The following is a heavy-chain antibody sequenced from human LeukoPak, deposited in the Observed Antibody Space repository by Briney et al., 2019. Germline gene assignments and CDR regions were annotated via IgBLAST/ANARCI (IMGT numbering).Heavy chain of an antibody. CDR2: INTDGSNT. CDR3: ARGRYSYLSMD. J-gene: IGHJ4*02. V-gene: IGHV3-74*01. D-gene: IGHD6-13*01. CDR1: GFTLNNYW. Sequence: PGGSLRLSCASSGFTLNNYWMHWARQGPGKGLVWVSRINTDGSNTNYADSVKGRFTISRDNAKNTRYLQMKRLRAEHTAGYYCARGRYSYLSMDWGQGTLVTVSS.